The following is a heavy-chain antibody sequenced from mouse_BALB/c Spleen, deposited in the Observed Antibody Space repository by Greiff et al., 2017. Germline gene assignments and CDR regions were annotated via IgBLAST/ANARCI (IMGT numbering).Heavy chain of an antibody. Sequence: DVQLVESGGGLVQPGGSLRLSCATSGFTFTDYYMSWVRQPPGKALEWLGFIRNKANGYTTEYSASVKGRFTISRDNSQSILYLQMNTLRAEDSATYYCARDGRGYYAMDYWGQGTSVTVSS. V-gene: IGHV7-3*02. CDR2: IRNKANGYTT. J-gene: IGHJ4*01. CDR3: ARDGRGYYAMDY. CDR1: GFTFTDYY.